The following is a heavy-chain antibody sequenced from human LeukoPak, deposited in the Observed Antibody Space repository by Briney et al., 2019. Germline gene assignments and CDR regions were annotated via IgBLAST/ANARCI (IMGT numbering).Heavy chain of an antibody. V-gene: IGHV3-23*01. D-gene: IGHD6-19*01. Sequence: GGSLRLSCAASGFTFDDYGMSWVRQAPGKGLESLSAISGSGGNTYYADSVKGRFTISRDNSKNTLYLQMNSLRAEDTAVYYCANFERTVAGPYNWFDPWGQGTQVTVSS. J-gene: IGHJ5*02. CDR3: ANFERTVAGPYNWFDP. CDR1: GFTFDDYG. CDR2: ISGSGGNT.